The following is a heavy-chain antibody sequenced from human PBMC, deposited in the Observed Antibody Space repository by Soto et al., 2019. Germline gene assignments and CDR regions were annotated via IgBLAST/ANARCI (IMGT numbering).Heavy chain of an antibody. CDR2: IYYSGST. V-gene: IGHV4-61*01. J-gene: IGHJ5*02. CDR3: AREFAP. CDR1: GGSVSSGSYY. Sequence: QVQLQESGPGLVKPSETLSLTCTVSGGSVSSGSYYWTWIRQPPGRGLEWIGHIYYSGSTNYNPSLKSRVTISLDTSKNQFSLKLSSVTAAATAVYYCAREFAPWGQGTLVTVSS.